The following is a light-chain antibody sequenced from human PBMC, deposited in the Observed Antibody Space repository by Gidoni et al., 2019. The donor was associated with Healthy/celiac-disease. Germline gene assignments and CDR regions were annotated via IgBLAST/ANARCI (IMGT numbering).Light chain of an antibody. CDR3: QSYDISLSGSV. Sequence: QSVLTQPPSVSEAPGQRVTISCTGSSSNIGAGYDVHWYQQLPGTAPKLLIYGNSNRPSGVPDRFSGSKSGTSASLAITGLQAEDEADYYCQSYDISLSGSVFGGGTKLTVL. CDR2: GNS. J-gene: IGLJ2*01. CDR1: SSNIGAGYD. V-gene: IGLV1-40*01.